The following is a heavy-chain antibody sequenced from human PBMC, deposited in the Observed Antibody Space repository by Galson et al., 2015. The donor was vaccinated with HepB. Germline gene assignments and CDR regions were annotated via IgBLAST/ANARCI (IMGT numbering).Heavy chain of an antibody. CDR3: ARDSSGWHRDWFDP. D-gene: IGHD6-19*01. CDR1: GFTFSSYS. CDR2: ISSSSSTI. Sequence: SLRLSCAASGFTFSSYSMNWVRPAPGKGLEWVSYISSSSSTIYYADSVKGRFTISRDNAKNSLYLQMNSLRAEDTAVYYCARDSSGWHRDWFDPWGQGTLVTVSS. V-gene: IGHV3-48*01. J-gene: IGHJ5*02.